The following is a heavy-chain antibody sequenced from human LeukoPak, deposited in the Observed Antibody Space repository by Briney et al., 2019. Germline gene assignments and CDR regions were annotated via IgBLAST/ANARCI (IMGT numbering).Heavy chain of an antibody. CDR1: GFTFSVYA. D-gene: IGHD3-3*01. CDR2: ISYDGSNK. V-gene: IGHV3-30-3*01. Sequence: PGGSLRLSCTTSGFTFSVYAIHWVRQAPGKGLEWVAVISYDGSNKYYADSVKGRFSISRDNSKNTLYLQMNSLRAEDTAVYYCARDKETYYDFWSGSYYFDYWGQGTLVTVSS. CDR3: ARDKETYYDFWSGSYYFDY. J-gene: IGHJ4*02.